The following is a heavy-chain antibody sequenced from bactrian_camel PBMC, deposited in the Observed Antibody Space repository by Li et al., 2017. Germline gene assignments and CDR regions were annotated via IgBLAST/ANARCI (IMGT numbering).Heavy chain of an antibody. V-gene: IGHV3-3*01. CDR3: AADPAAKCPSWDSDSCVNSEIGY. J-gene: IGHJ6*01. Sequence: HVQLVESGGGSVQAGGSLRLSCAANAYTFPFRTYCLTWFRQSPGFEREEVARVAASDGRTRYADSVKGRFTISKDNDKNTVYLQLNDLKPEDTAIYTCAADPAAKCPSWDSDSCVNSEIGYWGQGTQVTVS. CDR1: AYTFPFRTYC. CDR2: VAASDGRT.